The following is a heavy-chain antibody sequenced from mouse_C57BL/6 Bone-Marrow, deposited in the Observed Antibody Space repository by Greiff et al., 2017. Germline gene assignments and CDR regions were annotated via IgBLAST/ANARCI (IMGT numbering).Heavy chain of an antibody. CDR3: ASPGPWFAD. J-gene: IGHJ3*01. Sequence: QVQLQQSGAELVKPGASVKMSCKASGYTFTSYWITWVKQRPGQGLECIGDIYPGSGSTTYNEKFKSKATLTVDTSSSTAYMQLSSLTSEDSAVYYCASPGPWFADWGQGTLVTVSA. CDR2: IYPGSGST. CDR1: GYTFTSYW. V-gene: IGHV1-55*01.